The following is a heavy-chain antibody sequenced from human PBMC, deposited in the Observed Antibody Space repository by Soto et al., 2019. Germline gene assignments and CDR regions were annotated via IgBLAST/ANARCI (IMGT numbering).Heavy chain of an antibody. CDR2: VSIGGST. J-gene: IGHJ4*02. CDR3: AKRRGAGGHFDY. Sequence: RSCAASGFTFSSYAMGWVRQGPGKGLEWVAVVSIGGSTHYADSVRGRFTISRDNSKNTLSLQMNSLTAEDTAVYFCAKRRGAGGHFDYWGQGALVTVSS. D-gene: IGHD2-15*01. V-gene: IGHV3-23*01. CDR1: GFTFSSYA.